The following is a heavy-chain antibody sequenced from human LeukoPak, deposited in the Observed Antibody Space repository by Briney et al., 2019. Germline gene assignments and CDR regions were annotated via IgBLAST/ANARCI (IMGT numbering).Heavy chain of an antibody. CDR1: GFTFSNYD. CDR3: AKDLTPYYYYYGMDV. V-gene: IGHV3-30*18. Sequence: PGGSLRLSCAASGFTFSNYDIHWVRQAPGKGLEWVALISYDGSKKYYADSVKGRFTISRDNSKNTLYLQMNSLRAEDTAVYYCAKDLTPYYYYYGMDVWGQGTTVTVSS. CDR2: ISYDGSKK. D-gene: IGHD2-15*01. J-gene: IGHJ6*02.